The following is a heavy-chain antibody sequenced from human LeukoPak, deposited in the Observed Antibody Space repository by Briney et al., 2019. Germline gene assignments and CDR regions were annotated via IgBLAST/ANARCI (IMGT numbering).Heavy chain of an antibody. Sequence: PGGSLRLSCAASGFTFSNAWMSWVRQAPGQGPKWGARIKSKTDGGNTDYAALVKGRFTISRDDSNNTLYLQMNSLKAADTAVYYCTTGSGLWFGELFNYFDYWGQGTLVTVSS. V-gene: IGHV3-15*01. CDR2: IKSKTDGGNT. J-gene: IGHJ4*02. CDR1: GFTFSNAW. D-gene: IGHD3-10*01. CDR3: TTGSGLWFGELFNYFDY.